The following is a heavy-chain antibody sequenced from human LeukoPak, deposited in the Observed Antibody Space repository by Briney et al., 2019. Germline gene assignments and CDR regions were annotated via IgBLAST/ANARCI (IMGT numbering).Heavy chain of an antibody. CDR2: ITANTRGSIT. CDR3: ARDGWFRDYNWFDP. CDR1: GFSFSTYD. V-gene: IGHV3-23*01. J-gene: IGHJ5*02. Sequence: GGSLRLSCVTSGFSFSTYDMSWVRQAPGKGLEWVSGITANTRGSITYYADSVKGRFTISRDSSKDTLYLQMNSLRAEDTAMYYCARDGWFRDYNWFDPWGQGTLVTVSS. D-gene: IGHD3-10*01.